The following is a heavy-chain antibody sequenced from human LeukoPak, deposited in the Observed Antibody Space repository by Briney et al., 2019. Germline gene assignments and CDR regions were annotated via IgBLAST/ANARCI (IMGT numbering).Heavy chain of an antibody. CDR1: GFTFSSYW. Sequence: GGSLRLSCAASGFTFSSYWMSWVRQAPGKGLEWVANIKQDGSEKYYVDSVKGRFTISRDNAKNSLYLQMNSLRAEDTAVYYCARHDYDFWSGYREDYWGQGTLVTVSS. J-gene: IGHJ4*02. CDR2: IKQDGSEK. D-gene: IGHD3-3*01. CDR3: ARHDYDFWSGYREDY. V-gene: IGHV3-7*01.